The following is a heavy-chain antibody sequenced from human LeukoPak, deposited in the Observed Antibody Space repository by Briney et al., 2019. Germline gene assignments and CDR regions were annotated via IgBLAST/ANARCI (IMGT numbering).Heavy chain of an antibody. CDR2: INPSGGST. CDR3: AIGLYGDYDPVGVAWFDP. Sequence: ASVKVSCKASGYTFTSYYMHWVRQPPGQGLEWMGIINPSGGSTSYAQKFQGRVTMTRDTSTSTVYMELRSLRSDDTAVYYCAIGLYGDYDPVGVAWFDPWGQGTLVTVSS. V-gene: IGHV1-46*01. J-gene: IGHJ5*02. CDR1: GYTFTSYY. D-gene: IGHD4-17*01.